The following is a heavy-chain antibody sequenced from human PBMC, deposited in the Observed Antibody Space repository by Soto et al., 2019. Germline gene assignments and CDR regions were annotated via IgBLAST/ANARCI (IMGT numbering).Heavy chain of an antibody. D-gene: IGHD6-13*01. Sequence: SETLSLTCAVYGGSFSGYYWSWIRQPPGTGLEWIGEINHSGSTNYNPSLKSRVTISVDTSKNQFSLKLSSVTAADTAVYYCARGVPRAAAGTNWFDPWGQGTLVTVSS. CDR3: ARGVPRAAAGTNWFDP. J-gene: IGHJ5*02. CDR2: INHSGST. CDR1: GGSFSGYY. V-gene: IGHV4-34*01.